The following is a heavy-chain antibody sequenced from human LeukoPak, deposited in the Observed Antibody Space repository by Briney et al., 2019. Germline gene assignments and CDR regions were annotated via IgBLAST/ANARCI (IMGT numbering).Heavy chain of an antibody. D-gene: IGHD3-10*01. J-gene: IGHJ4*02. CDR3: ARTSHGYYYGSGRDTYFDY. V-gene: IGHV1-18*01. CDR2: ISAYNGNT. CDR1: GGTFSSYA. Sequence: GSSVKVSCKASGGTFSSYAVTWVRQAPGQGLEWMGWISAYNGNTNYAQKLQGRVTMTTDTSTSTAYMELRSLRSDDTAVYYCARTSHGYYYGSGRDTYFDYWGQGTLVTVSS.